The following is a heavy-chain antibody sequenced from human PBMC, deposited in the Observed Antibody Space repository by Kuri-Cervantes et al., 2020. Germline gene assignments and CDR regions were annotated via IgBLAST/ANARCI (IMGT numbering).Heavy chain of an antibody. V-gene: IGHV3-48*01. CDR1: GFTFSSYS. CDR3: ARDGGYDFYYMDV. CDR2: ISSSSSTI. Sequence: GGSLRLSCAASGFTFSSYSMNWVRQAPGKGLEWVSYISSSSSTIYYADSVKGRFTISRDNSKNRLYLQMNSLRAEDTAVYYCARDGGYDFYYMDVWGKGTTVTVSS. J-gene: IGHJ6*03.